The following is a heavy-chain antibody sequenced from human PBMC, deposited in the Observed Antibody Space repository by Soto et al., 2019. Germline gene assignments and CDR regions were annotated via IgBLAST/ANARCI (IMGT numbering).Heavy chain of an antibody. D-gene: IGHD3-16*01. J-gene: IGHJ3*01. V-gene: IGHV2-5*02. Sequence: HITLKESGPTLVKPTQTLTLTCIFSGFSFSADGVGVGWIRQPPERTLEWLALIYWDDDTRYRPSLKSRLTITKDSSKNQVVLTMTNLDPLDTATYYCAHAFGGTSWPNDAFDVWGQGTVVTVSS. CDR1: GFSFSADGVG. CDR3: AHAFGGTSWPNDAFDV. CDR2: IYWDDDT.